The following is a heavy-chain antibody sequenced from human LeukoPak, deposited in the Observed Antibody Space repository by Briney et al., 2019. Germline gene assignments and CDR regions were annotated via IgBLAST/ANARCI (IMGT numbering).Heavy chain of an antibody. J-gene: IGHJ4*02. D-gene: IGHD3-22*01. CDR1: GGSMNNYY. Sequence: SETLSLTCTVSGGSMNNYYWSWIRQSPGKGLEWVGYIYHTGSATYKPSLKSRVILSLDTSKNQFSLRLNSVTAADTAVYYCARGRGDSKGTSFDFWGQGTLVTVSS. V-gene: IGHV4-59*01. CDR3: ARGRGDSKGTSFDF. CDR2: IYHTGSA.